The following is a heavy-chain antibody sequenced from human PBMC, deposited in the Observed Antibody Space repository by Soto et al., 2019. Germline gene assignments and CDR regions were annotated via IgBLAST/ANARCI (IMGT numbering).Heavy chain of an antibody. CDR2: INPKSGGT. Sequence: QVQLVQSGAEVKKPGASVRVSCQATGYMFTGYYIHWVRQAPGQGLEWMGWINPKSGGTYYVQKYQGRVTMTRDTSMSSAYMELSRLRVXXXXXXXXARGNSGDDDEFDYWGQGAPVTVSX. J-gene: IGHJ4*02. CDR3: ARGNSGDDDEFDY. V-gene: IGHV1-2*02. D-gene: IGHD5-12*01. CDR1: GYMFTGYY.